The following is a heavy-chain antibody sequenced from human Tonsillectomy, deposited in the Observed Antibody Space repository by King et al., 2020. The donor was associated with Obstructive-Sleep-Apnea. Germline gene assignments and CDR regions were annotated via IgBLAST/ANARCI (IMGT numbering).Heavy chain of an antibody. D-gene: IGHD3-10*01. V-gene: IGHV1-8*01. CDR2: MYPNSGTK. CDR3: AGGMVRGAAFDP. J-gene: IGHJ5*02. Sequence: LVESGAEVKKPGASVMVSCKASGYTFTSYDINWVRQATGQGLDVMGWMYPNSGTKGYAQKVQGRVTMTRNTSISTANMGLSSMRSEDTAVYYCAGGMVRGAAFDPWGQGTLVTVSS. CDR1: GYTFTSYD.